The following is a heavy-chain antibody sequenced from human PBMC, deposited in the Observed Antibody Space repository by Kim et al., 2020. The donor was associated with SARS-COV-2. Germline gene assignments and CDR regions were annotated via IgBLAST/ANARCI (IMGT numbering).Heavy chain of an antibody. CDR1: GYTLTELS. D-gene: IGHD6-19*01. J-gene: IGHJ5*02. V-gene: IGHV1-24*01. Sequence: ASVKVSCKVSGYTLTELSMHWVRQAPGKGLEWMGGFDPEDGETIYAQKFQGRVTMTEDTSTDTAYMELSSLRSEDTAVYYCATGPAAVAVNWFDPWGQGTLVTVSS. CDR3: ATGPAAVAVNWFDP. CDR2: FDPEDGET.